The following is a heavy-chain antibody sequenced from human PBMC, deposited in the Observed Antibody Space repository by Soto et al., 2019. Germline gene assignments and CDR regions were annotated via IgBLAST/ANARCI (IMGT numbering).Heavy chain of an antibody. V-gene: IGHV4-31*03. CDR1: GGSISSGGYY. D-gene: IGHD3-10*01. CDR3: ASAMVRRVITRMDV. J-gene: IGHJ6*02. CDR2: IYYSGST. Sequence: QVQLQESGPGLVKPSQTLSLTCTVSGGSISSGGYYWSWIRQHPGKGLEWIGYIYYSGSTYYNPSLKCRFTISVDTSKNQFSLQLSSVTAADTAVYYCASAMVRRVITRMDVWGHGTTVTVSS.